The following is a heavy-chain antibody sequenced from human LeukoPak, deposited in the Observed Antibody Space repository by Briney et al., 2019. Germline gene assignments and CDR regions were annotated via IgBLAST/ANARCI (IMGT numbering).Heavy chain of an antibody. CDR2: INSDGSNI. Sequence: PGGSLRLSCAGSGFTFSSYWMHWVRQGQGKKGLLWVARINSDGSNIRYADSVKGRFTISRDNAENTLYLQMNSLRDEDTAVYYCARVGVPCSGGSCYWLPDAFDIWGQGTMVTVSS. CDR1: GFTFSSYW. D-gene: IGHD2-15*01. J-gene: IGHJ3*02. CDR3: ARVGVPCSGGSCYWLPDAFDI. V-gene: IGHV3-74*01.